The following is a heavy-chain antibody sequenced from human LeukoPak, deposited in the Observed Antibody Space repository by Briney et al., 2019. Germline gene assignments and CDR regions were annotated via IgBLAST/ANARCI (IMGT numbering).Heavy chain of an antibody. V-gene: IGHV1-69*06. Sequence: SVKVSCKASGGTFSSYAISWVRQAPGQGLEWMGGIIPIFGTANYAQKFQGRVTITADKSTSTAYMELSSLRSEDTAVYYCARHCSGGSCYSFFDYWGQGTLVTVSS. D-gene: IGHD2-15*01. CDR2: IIPIFGTA. CDR3: ARHCSGGSCYSFFDY. J-gene: IGHJ4*02. CDR1: GGTFSSYA.